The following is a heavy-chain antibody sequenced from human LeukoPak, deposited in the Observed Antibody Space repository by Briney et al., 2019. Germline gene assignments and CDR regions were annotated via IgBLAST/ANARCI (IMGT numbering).Heavy chain of an antibody. D-gene: IGHD6-19*01. CDR1: GGTFSSYA. CDR2: IIPIFGTA. CDR3: ARGPPVAEPFFGYGMDV. J-gene: IGHJ6*02. V-gene: IGHV1-69*01. Sequence: GSSVKVSCKASGGTFSSYAISWVRQAPGQGLEWMGGIIPIFGTANYAQKFQGRVTITADESTSTAYMGLSSLRSEDTAVYYCARGPPVAEPFFGYGMDVWGQGTTVTVSS.